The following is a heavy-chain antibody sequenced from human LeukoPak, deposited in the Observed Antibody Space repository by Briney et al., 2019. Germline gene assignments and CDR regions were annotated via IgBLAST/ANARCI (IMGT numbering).Heavy chain of an antibody. V-gene: IGHV1-18*01. CDR3: ARDRRGYNGILRY. Sequence: GASVKVSCKASGYTFTSYALTWVRQAPGQGLEWMGYIDPYNGNTNYAQKLQGRVTMTTDRSTNTGYMGLRSLRSDDTAVYYCARDRRGYNGILRYWGQGALVTVSS. J-gene: IGHJ4*02. CDR2: IDPYNGNT. CDR1: GYTFTSYA. D-gene: IGHD1-1*01.